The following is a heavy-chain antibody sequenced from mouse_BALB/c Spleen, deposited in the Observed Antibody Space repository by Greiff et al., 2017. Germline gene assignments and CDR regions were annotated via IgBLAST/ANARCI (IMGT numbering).Heavy chain of an antibody. J-gene: IGHJ2*01. CDR1: GYTFTNYW. V-gene: IGHV1-63*02. CDR2: IYPGGGYT. D-gene: IGHD3-2*01. CDR3: ARGDSSGYGFDY. Sequence: QVQLQQSGAELVRPGTSVKISCKASGYTFTNYWLGWVKQRPGHGLEWIGDIYPGGGYTNYNEKFKGKATLTADTSSSTAYMQLSSLTSEDSAVYFCARGDSSGYGFDYWGQGTTLTVSS.